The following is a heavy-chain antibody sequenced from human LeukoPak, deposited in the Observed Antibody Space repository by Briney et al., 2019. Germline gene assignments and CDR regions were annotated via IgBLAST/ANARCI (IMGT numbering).Heavy chain of an antibody. D-gene: IGHD3-22*01. J-gene: IGHJ4*02. V-gene: IGHV3-23*01. CDR1: GFTFTTYA. CDR2: ISHSSSGT. CDR3: AKVINSGYYYYFDY. Sequence: GGSLRLSCEASGFTFTTYAMTWVRQAPGKGLEWVSAISHSSSGTYYVDSVKGRFTISRDNSKNTLYMQMNSLRAEDTAVYYCAKVINSGYYYYFDYWGQGTLVTVSS.